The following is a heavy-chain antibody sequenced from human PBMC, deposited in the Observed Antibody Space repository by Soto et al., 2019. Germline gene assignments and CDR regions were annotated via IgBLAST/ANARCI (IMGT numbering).Heavy chain of an antibody. CDR3: ARRIVPAAAGIGMDV. CDR2: MKPHSGKT. J-gene: IGHJ6*02. D-gene: IGHD2-2*01. V-gene: IGHV1-8*01. Sequence: GASVKASCNASGYTSSSYDINWVRQSTVQGLEWMGWMKPHSGKTGYAQKFQGRVTMARNTSISTAYMELSSLRSEDTAVYYCARRIVPAAAGIGMDVWGQGTTVPVSS. CDR1: GYTSSSYD.